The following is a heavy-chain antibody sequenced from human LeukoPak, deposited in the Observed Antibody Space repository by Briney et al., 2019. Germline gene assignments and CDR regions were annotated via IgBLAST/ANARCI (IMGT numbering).Heavy chain of an antibody. D-gene: IGHD3-22*01. CDR3: AAGAFGSGYCPIDY. V-gene: IGHV1-58*02. CDR2: IVVGSGNT. Sequence: TSVKVSCKASGFTFTSSAMQWVRQARGQRLEWIGWIVVGSGNTNYAQKFQERVTITRDMSTSTAYMELSSLRSEDTAVYYCAAGAFGSGYCPIDYWGQGTLVTVSS. J-gene: IGHJ4*02. CDR1: GFTFTSSA.